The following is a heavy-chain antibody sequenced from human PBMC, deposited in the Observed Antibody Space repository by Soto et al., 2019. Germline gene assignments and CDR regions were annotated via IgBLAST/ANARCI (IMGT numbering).Heavy chain of an antibody. V-gene: IGHV3-33*01. CDR3: ARDGQSLAPYALDV. CDR1: GFTFSGHA. D-gene: IGHD6-19*01. Sequence: QVQVVESGGGVVQPGRSLRLSCTASGFTFSGHAMHWVRQPPGKGLEWVAQTWYDGSNKYYADSVKGRFTISRDNSKNTLYAQMDSLRVEDTAVYYCARDGQSLAPYALDVWGQGTSVTVSS. CDR2: TWYDGSNK. J-gene: IGHJ6*02.